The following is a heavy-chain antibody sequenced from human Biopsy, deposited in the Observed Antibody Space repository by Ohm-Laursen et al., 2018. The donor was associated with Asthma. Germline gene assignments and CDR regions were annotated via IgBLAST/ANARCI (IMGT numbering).Heavy chain of an antibody. V-gene: IGHV1-18*01. J-gene: IGHJ6*02. CDR2: ISVYNGNT. Sequence: GASVKASCTTSGYTFHIAGITWVRQAPGQGLEWMGWISVYNGNTKVAQKLQDRVTMITDTSTSTAYMELRSLRSDDTAVYFCARAVDYSHYYGIDVWGQGTTVTVS. D-gene: IGHD3-10*01. CDR1: GYTFHIAG. CDR3: ARAVDYSHYYGIDV.